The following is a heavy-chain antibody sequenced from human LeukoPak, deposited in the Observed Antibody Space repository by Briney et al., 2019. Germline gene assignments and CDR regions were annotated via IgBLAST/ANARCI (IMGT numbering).Heavy chain of an antibody. Sequence: SETLSLTCAVSGGSFSVYYWTRIRQPPGKGLEWIGDINQGGSTNYNPSLNSRVTISIDTTKNQFSLRLTSVTAADTAMYFCARDSITMVRVFDPWGQGTPVTVSS. CDR2: INQGGST. J-gene: IGHJ5*02. D-gene: IGHD3-10*01. CDR3: ARDSITMVRVFDP. CDR1: GGSFSVYY. V-gene: IGHV4-34*01.